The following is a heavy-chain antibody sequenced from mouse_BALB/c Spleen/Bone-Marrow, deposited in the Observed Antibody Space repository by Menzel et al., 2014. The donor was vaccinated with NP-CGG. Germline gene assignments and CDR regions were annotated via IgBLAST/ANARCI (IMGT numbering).Heavy chain of an antibody. J-gene: IGHJ2*01. Sequence: EVQRVESGGGLVQPGGSLRLSCATSGFTFTDYYTSWVRQPPGKALEWLGFIRNKANGYTTEYSASVKGRFTISRDNSQSILYLQMNTLRAEDSATYYCARALIVFDYWGQGTTLTVSS. CDR1: GFTFTDYY. CDR3: ARALIVFDY. CDR2: IRNKANGYTT. V-gene: IGHV7-3*02.